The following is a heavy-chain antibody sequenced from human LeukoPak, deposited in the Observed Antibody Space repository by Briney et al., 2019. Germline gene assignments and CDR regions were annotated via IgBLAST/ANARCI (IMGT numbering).Heavy chain of an antibody. CDR3: AKDDLWFGELWSAFDI. CDR2: IRYDGSNK. D-gene: IGHD3-10*01. V-gene: IGHV3-30*02. J-gene: IGHJ3*02. CDR1: GFTFSSYG. Sequence: GGSLRLSCAASGFTFSSYGMHWVRQAPGKGLEWVAFIRYDGSNKYYADSVKGRFTISRDNSKNTLYLQMNSLRAEDTAVYYCAKDDLWFGELWSAFDIWGQGTMVTVSS.